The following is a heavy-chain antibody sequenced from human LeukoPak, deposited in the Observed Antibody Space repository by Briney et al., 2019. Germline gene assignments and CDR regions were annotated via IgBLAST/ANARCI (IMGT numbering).Heavy chain of an antibody. CDR3: ARSSSRYYAPLFAYYYYYYMDV. CDR1: GYTFTSYG. J-gene: IGHJ6*03. D-gene: IGHD3-22*01. Sequence: ASVKVSCKASGYTFTSYGISWVRQAPGQGLEWMGWISAYNGNTNYAQKLQGRVTMTTDTSTSTAYMELRSLRSDDTAVYYCARSSSRYYAPLFAYYYYYYMDVWGKGTTVTVSS. CDR2: ISAYNGNT. V-gene: IGHV1-18*01.